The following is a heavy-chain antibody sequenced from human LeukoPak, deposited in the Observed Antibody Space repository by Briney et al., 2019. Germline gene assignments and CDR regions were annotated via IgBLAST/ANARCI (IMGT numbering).Heavy chain of an antibody. D-gene: IGHD2-21*01. CDR2: IYYTART. Sequence: SSETLSLTCAVSGGSISSGDYSWSWIRQPPGKGLEWIGYIYYTARTFYNPSLKSRVTISVDTSKNLFSLKLGSVTAADTAVYYCARVERYESILDAFDIWGRGTMVIVSS. V-gene: IGHV4-30-4*07. J-gene: IGHJ3*02. CDR1: GGSISSGDYS. CDR3: ARVERYESILDAFDI.